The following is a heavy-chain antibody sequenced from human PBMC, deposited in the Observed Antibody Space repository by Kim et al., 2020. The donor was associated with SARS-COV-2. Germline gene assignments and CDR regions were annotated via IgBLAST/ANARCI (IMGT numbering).Heavy chain of an antibody. J-gene: IGHJ5*02. Sequence: SETLSLTCTVSGGSISSSSYYWGWIRQPPGKGLEWIGSIYYSGSTYYNPSLKSRVTISVDTSKNQFSLKLSSVTAADTAVYYCARDGMVAATRDNWFDPWGQGTLVTVSS. CDR1: GGSISSSSYY. CDR3: ARDGMVAATRDNWFDP. D-gene: IGHD2-15*01. CDR2: IYYSGST. V-gene: IGHV4-39*07.